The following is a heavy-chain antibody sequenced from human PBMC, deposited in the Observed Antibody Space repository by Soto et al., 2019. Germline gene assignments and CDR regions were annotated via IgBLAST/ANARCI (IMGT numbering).Heavy chain of an antibody. Sequence: GGSLRLSCAASGFTFSSYAMHWVRQAPGKGLEWVAVISYDGSNKYYADSVKGRFTISRDNSKNTLYLQMNSLRAEDTAVYYCARDQGDSSGFRSYWGQGTLVTVSS. V-gene: IGHV3-30-3*01. CDR2: ISYDGSNK. CDR3: ARDQGDSSGFRSY. J-gene: IGHJ4*02. D-gene: IGHD3-22*01. CDR1: GFTFSSYA.